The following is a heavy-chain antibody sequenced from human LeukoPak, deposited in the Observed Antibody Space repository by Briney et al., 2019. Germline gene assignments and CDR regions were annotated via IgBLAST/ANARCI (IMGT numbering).Heavy chain of an antibody. J-gene: IGHJ4*02. V-gene: IGHV1-2*02. D-gene: IGHD6-13*01. CDR2: INPNSGGT. CDR3: ARDRRLSRYSSSCSFDY. Sequence: ASVKVSCKASGYTFTGYYMHWVRQAPGQGLEWMGWINPNSGGTNYAQKFQGRVTMTRDTPISTAYMELSRLRSDDTAVYYCARDRRLSRYSSSCSFDYWGQGTLVTVSS. CDR1: GYTFTGYY.